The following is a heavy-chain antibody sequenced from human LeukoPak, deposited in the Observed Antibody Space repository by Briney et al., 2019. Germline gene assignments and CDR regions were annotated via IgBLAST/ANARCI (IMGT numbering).Heavy chain of an antibody. CDR2: IRYDGSNK. CDR3: AKGSSTSIDY. Sequence: GGSLRLSCAASGFTFSSYGMHWVRQVPGKGLEWVAFIRYDGSNKFYADSVKGRFTISRDNSKNTLYLQMNSLRAEDTAVYYCAKGSSTSIDYWGQRALVTVSS. D-gene: IGHD2-2*01. CDR1: GFTFSSYG. V-gene: IGHV3-30*02. J-gene: IGHJ4*02.